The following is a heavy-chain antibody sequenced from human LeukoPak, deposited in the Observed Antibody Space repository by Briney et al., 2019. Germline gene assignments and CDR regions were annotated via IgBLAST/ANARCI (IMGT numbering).Heavy chain of an antibody. V-gene: IGHV3-23*01. J-gene: IGHJ4*02. Sequence: GGSLRLSCAASGFTFSSYAMGWVRQAPGKGLEWVSTISDSGRNTYYADSVKGRFTISRDNSKNTLYLQMNSLRAEDTAVYYCAKDIVVVVAATGGFDYWGQGTLVTVSS. CDR2: ISDSGRNT. CDR3: AKDIVVVVAATGGFDY. D-gene: IGHD2-15*01. CDR1: GFTFSSYA.